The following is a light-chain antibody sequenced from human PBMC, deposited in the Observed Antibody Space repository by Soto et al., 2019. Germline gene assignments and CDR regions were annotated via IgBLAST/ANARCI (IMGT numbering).Light chain of an antibody. CDR2: DVF. J-gene: IGKJ4*01. V-gene: IGKV3-11*01. CDR1: QSVNNN. Sequence: EIVLTQSPATLSLSPGERATLSCRASQSVNNNLAWYQQQPGQDPTRVIYDVFTRATGTPARVSGSGSGTDFTLTISSLAPEDFGVYYCQQRRNGTWLTFGGGTRVDI. CDR3: QQRRNGTWLT.